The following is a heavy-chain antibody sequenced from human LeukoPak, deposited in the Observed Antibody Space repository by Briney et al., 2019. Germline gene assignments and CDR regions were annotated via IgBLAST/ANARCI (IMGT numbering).Heavy chain of an antibody. D-gene: IGHD3-16*01. CDR2: IYYSGST. CDR1: GYSISSSNW. J-gene: IGHJ4*02. CDR3: ARRSGVWYFDY. V-gene: IGHV4-28*01. Sequence: SDTLSLTCAVSGYSISSSNWWGWIRQPPGKGLEWIGYIYYSGSTYYNPSLKSRVTMSVDTSKNQFSLKLSSVTAVDTAVCYCARRSGVWYFDYWGQGPLVTVSS.